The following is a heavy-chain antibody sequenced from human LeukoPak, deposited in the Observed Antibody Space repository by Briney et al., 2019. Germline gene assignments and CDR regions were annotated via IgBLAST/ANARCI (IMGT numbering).Heavy chain of an antibody. D-gene: IGHD3-10*01. CDR2: IKQDGSEK. CDR1: GFTFSNSW. Sequence: GGSLRLSCAASGFTFSNSWMSWVRQAPGKGLEWVANIKQDGSEKYYLDSVRGRFTISRDNAESSLYLQMNTLRAEDTAVYYCASRITMVRGGFDNGGQGTLVTVSS. V-gene: IGHV3-7*01. CDR3: ASRITMVRGGFDN. J-gene: IGHJ4*02.